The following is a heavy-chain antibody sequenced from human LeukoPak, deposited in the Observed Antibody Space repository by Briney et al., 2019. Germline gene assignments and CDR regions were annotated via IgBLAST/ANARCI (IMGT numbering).Heavy chain of an antibody. Sequence: GGSLRLSCAASGFTFSDYWVIWVRQVPGKGLEWVAKINPDGSDKSYVDSVKGRFTISRDNAKNSLYVEVNTLRAEDTAVYYCARDPRWNFDYWGQGTLVTVSS. D-gene: IGHD3-16*02. V-gene: IGHV3-7*04. CDR2: INPDGSDK. J-gene: IGHJ4*02. CDR1: GFTFSDYW. CDR3: ARDPRWNFDY.